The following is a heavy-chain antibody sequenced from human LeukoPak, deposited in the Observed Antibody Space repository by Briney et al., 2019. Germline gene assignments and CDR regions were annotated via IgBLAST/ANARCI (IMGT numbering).Heavy chain of an antibody. Sequence: ASVKVSCKTSGYTFTGYYMHWVRQAPGQGLEWMGQINPNSGDTNYAQKFQGRVTMTGDTSITTAYMELNSLRSDDTAVYYCAKAKPQGSDRDFDYWGQGTLVTVSS. CDR3: AKAKPQGSDRDFDY. D-gene: IGHD1-14*01. V-gene: IGHV1-2*06. CDR1: GYTFTGYY. J-gene: IGHJ4*02. CDR2: INPNSGDT.